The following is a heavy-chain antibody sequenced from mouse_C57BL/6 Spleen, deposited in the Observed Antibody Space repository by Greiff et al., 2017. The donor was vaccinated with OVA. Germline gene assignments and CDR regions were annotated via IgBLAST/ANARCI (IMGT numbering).Heavy chain of an antibody. D-gene: IGHD2-1*01. Sequence: QVQLQQPGTDLVKPGASVKLSCKASGYTFTSYWMHWVQQRPGQGLEWIGNINPSNGGTNYNEKFKSKVTLTVDKSSSTAYMQLSRLTSEDSAVYYCARGDGNYWFAYWGQGTLVTVSA. J-gene: IGHJ3*01. V-gene: IGHV1-53*01. CDR3: ARGDGNYWFAY. CDR2: INPSNGGT. CDR1: GYTFTSYW.